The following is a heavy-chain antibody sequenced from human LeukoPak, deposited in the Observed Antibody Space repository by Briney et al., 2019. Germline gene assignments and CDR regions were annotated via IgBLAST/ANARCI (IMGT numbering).Heavy chain of an antibody. V-gene: IGHV1-46*01. CDR1: GYTFTNYY. CDR2: INPSGGST. CDR3: ARLNPDYYGMDV. J-gene: IGHJ6*02. Sequence: ASVKVSCKASGYTFTNYYMHWVRQAPGQGLEWMGIINPSGGSTSYAQKFQGRVTMTRDTSTSTVYMELSSLRSEDTAVYYCARLNPDYYGMDVWGQGTTVTVSS.